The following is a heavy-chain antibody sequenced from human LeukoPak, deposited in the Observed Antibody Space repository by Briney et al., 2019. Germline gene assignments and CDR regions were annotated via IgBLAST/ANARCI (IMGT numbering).Heavy chain of an antibody. V-gene: IGHV1-69*04. J-gene: IGHJ4*02. CDR3: ARDNRWLQLDY. D-gene: IGHD5-24*01. CDR1: GGTFSSYA. Sequence: SVKVSCKASGGTFSSYAISWVRQAPGQGLEWMGRVIPILGIANYAQKFQGRVTITADKSTSTAYMELSSLRSEDTAVYYCARDNRWLQLDYWGQGTLVTVSS. CDR2: VIPILGIA.